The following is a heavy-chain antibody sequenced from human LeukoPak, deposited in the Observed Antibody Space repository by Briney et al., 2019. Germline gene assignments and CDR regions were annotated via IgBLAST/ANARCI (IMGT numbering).Heavy chain of an antibody. D-gene: IGHD3-3*01. CDR1: GFSFSDYY. V-gene: IGHV3-69-1*01. CDR3: ARATQYYDFWSGSYGMDV. J-gene: IGHJ6*02. Sequence: GGSLRLSCVASGFSFSDYYLTWIRQAPGKGLELVSYITTDGNSKYADSVRGRFSISRDNAKSSLYLQMNNLRAEDTAVYYCARATQYYDFWSGSYGMDVWGRGTTVTVSS. CDR2: ITTDGNS.